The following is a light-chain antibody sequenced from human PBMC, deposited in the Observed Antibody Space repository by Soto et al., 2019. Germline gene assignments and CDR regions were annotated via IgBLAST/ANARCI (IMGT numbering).Light chain of an antibody. CDR2: DVS. CDR3: SSYTSSSTYV. CDR1: SSDVGGYNY. V-gene: IGLV2-14*01. J-gene: IGLJ1*01. Sequence: QSVLTQPVSVSGSPGQSITISCTGTSSDVGGYNYVSWYQQYPGKVPKLMIYDVSYRPSGVSNRFSGSKSGNTASLTISGLQAEDEADYYCSSYTSSSTYVFGTGTKLTVL.